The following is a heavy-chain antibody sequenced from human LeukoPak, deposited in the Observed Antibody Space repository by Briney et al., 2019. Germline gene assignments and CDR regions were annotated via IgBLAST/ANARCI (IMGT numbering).Heavy chain of an antibody. CDR3: AKDMYTYRYDYVWGSYRPGNY. V-gene: IGHV3-23*01. CDR1: GFTFSSYA. D-gene: IGHD3-16*02. Sequence: GGSLRLSCTASGFTFSSYAMIWVRQAPGKGLEWVSAISGSGGTTYYADSVKGRFTISRDNSQNTLYLQMNSLRAEDTAVYYCAKDMYTYRYDYVWGSYRPGNYWGQGTLVTVSS. CDR2: ISGSGGTT. J-gene: IGHJ4*02.